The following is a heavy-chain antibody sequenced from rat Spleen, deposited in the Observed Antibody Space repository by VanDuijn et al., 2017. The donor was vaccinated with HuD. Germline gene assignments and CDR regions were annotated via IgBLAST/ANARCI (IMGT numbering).Heavy chain of an antibody. CDR1: XFTXXXYY. CDR2: ISPGGGST. Sequence: EVQLVESGGGLVXPGRSXXLSCAAXXFTXXXYYXXWVRTVPTKGLEWVADISPGGGSTYYRDSVKGRFTISRDNAKSTLYLQMDSLRSEDTATYYCTRGGYFRYWGQGVMVTVSS. V-gene: IGHV5-27*01. J-gene: IGHJ2*01. CDR3: TRGGYFRY. D-gene: IGHD1-1*01.